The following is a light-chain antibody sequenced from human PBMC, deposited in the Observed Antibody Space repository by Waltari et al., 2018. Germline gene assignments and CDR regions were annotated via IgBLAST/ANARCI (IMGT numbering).Light chain of an antibody. CDR1: SSDLGIYHL. Sequence: QSALTQPPSVSGPPGQSITIFCTGSSSDLGIYHLVPWYQHHPGKVPKLIIYEVSERPSGVSGRFSGSKSGNTASLTLSDLQPEDGADYYCCSYAGDSTYVFGTGTKVTVL. CDR3: CSYAGDSTYV. J-gene: IGLJ1*01. CDR2: EVS. V-gene: IGLV2-23*02.